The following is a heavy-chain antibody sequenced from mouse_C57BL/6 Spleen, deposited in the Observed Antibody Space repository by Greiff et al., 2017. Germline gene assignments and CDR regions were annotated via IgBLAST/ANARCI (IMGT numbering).Heavy chain of an antibody. CDR1: GYTFTDYE. V-gene: IGHV1-15*01. D-gene: IGHD1-1*01. Sequence: QVQLQQSGAELVRPGASVTLSCKASGYTFTDYEMHWVKQTPVHGLEWIGAIDPETGGTAYNQKFKGKAILTADKSSSTAYMELRSLTSEDSAVYYCTRFYYGSSYPYYAMDYWGQGTSVTGSS. J-gene: IGHJ4*01. CDR3: TRFYYGSSYPYYAMDY. CDR2: IDPETGGT.